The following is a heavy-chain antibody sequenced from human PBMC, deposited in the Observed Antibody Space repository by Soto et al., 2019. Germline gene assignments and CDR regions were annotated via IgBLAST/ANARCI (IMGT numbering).Heavy chain of an antibody. J-gene: IGHJ4*01. Sequence: GGSLRLSCAASGFTFSSYAMHWVRQAPGKGLEWVAVISYDGSNKYYADSVKGRFTISRDNSKNTLYLQMNSLRAEDTAVYYCAKGNLEGYDVKPHEPYYFAYLGQGTLVTVSS. V-gene: IGHV3-30-3*01. CDR2: ISYDGSNK. CDR3: AKGNLEGYDVKPHEPYYFAY. CDR1: GFTFSSYA. D-gene: IGHD3-3*01.